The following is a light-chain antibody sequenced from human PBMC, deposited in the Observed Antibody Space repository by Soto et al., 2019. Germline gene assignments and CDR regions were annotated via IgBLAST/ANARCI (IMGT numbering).Light chain of an antibody. Sequence: EIVLTQSPGTLSLSPGERATLSCRASQTFSSSFFAWYQQKPGLAPRLLIYGASTRATGIPDRFSGSASWTDFTLTISRLEPEDFAVYFCHQFASSLTFGQGTKVAIK. V-gene: IGKV3-20*01. CDR1: QTFSSSF. CDR3: HQFASSLT. CDR2: GAS. J-gene: IGKJ1*01.